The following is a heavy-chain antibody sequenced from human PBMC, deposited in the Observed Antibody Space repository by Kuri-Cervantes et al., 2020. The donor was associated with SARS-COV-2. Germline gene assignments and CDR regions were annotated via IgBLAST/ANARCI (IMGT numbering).Heavy chain of an antibody. Sequence: GESLKISCAASGFTFSSYGMHWVRQAPGKGLEWVAVIWYDGSNKYYADSVKGRFTISRDNSKNTLYLQMNSLRAEDTALYYCAKGYSSSSDYYYYMDVWGKGTTVTVSS. V-gene: IGHV3-30*02. D-gene: IGHD6-6*01. CDR3: AKGYSSSSDYYYYMDV. J-gene: IGHJ6*03. CDR1: GFTFSSYG. CDR2: IWYDGSNK.